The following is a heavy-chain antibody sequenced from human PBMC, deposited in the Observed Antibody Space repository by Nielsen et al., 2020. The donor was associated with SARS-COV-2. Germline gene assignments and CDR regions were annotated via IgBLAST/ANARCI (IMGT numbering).Heavy chain of an antibody. CDR3: AVCPDGYYFDS. Sequence: SETLSLTCTVSSGSISSGRYYWSWIRQHPGKGLEWIGYIYDSGTTYYNPSLTSRLTISIDTSKNQFSLRLSSVTAADTAVYYCAVCPDGYYFDSWGQGTLVTVSS. V-gene: IGHV4-31*03. CDR2: IYDSGTT. CDR1: SGSISSGRYY. J-gene: IGHJ4*02.